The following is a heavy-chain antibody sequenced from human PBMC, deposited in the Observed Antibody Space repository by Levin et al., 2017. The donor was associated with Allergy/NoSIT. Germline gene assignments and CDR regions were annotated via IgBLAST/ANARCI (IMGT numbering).Heavy chain of an antibody. CDR1: GGTFSSYA. Sequence: GASVKVSCKASGGTFSSYAISWVRQAPGQGLEWMGGIIPIFGTENYAQKFQGRVTITADESTSTAYMELSSLRSEDTAVYYCARLGYCSSTSCYPPDPWGQGTLVTVSS. V-gene: IGHV1-69*13. D-gene: IGHD2-2*01. CDR3: ARLGYCSSTSCYPPDP. CDR2: IIPIFGTE. J-gene: IGHJ5*02.